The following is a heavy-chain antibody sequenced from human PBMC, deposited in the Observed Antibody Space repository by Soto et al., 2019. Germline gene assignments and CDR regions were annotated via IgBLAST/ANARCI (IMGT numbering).Heavy chain of an antibody. CDR2: IIPILGIA. J-gene: IGHJ3*02. Sequence: ASVKVSCKASGVTFSSYTISWVRQAPGQGLEWMGRIIPILGIANYAQKFQGRVTITADKSTSTAYMELSSLRSEDTAVYYCARGLTTVTTHGDAFDIWGQGTMVTVSS. CDR1: GVTFSSYT. CDR3: ARGLTTVTTHGDAFDI. V-gene: IGHV1-69*02. D-gene: IGHD4-17*01.